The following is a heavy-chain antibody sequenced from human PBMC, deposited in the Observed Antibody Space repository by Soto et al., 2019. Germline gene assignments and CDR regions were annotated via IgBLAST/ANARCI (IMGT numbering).Heavy chain of an antibody. V-gene: IGHV3-72*01. CDR3: LAFLSGRPY. J-gene: IGHJ4*02. CDR2: SKRKVESYTK. D-gene: IGHD1-1*01. CDR1: GFTLSDHD. Sequence: EVQLAESGGGLVQPGGSLRLSCVVSGFTLSDHDMDWVRQAPGKGLEWVGRSKRKVESYTKEYAASVKGRFTISRHDSENSQSLQMDSMTPAATAVYYCLAFLSGRPYWGQGTLVTVSS.